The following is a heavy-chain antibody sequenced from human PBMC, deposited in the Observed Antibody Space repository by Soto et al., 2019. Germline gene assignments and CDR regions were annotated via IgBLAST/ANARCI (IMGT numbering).Heavy chain of an antibody. D-gene: IGHD4-17*01. Sequence: QVHLQQWGAGLLKPSETLSLTCAVDGGSFSGYHWTWIRQFPGKGLEWIGEIIHSGRDNYNPSLSGRVSLSIDPAKKECSLKLTSVTASDTALYYCARRFPRGIAFGDYKGLDIWGRGTLVTVSS. J-gene: IGHJ2*01. CDR3: ARRFPRGIAFGDYKGLDI. V-gene: IGHV4-34*12. CDR1: GGSFSGYH. CDR2: IIHSGRD.